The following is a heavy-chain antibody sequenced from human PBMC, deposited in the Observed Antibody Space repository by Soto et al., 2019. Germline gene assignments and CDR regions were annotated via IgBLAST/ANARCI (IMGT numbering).Heavy chain of an antibody. D-gene: IGHD1-7*01. Sequence: QVQLVESGGGVVQPGRSLRLSCSASGFTFSDFGMYWVRQAPGKGLDWVSFISYDGSNQYYAGSVKGRFTVSRDNSKNTPFLLMNSLRPEDTAVYFCARRTGTAPRFDYWGQGTLVTVSS. CDR2: ISYDGSNQ. V-gene: IGHV3-30-3*01. CDR3: ARRTGTAPRFDY. CDR1: GFTFSDFG. J-gene: IGHJ4*02.